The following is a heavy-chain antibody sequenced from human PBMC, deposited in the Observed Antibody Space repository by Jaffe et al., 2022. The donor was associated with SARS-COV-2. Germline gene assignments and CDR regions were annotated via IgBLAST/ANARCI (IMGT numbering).Heavy chain of an antibody. V-gene: IGHV3-30*04. CDR1: GFTFSSYA. D-gene: IGHD1-26*01. CDR2: ISYDGSNK. CDR3: ARDSRGGVRVGATSPPFDY. J-gene: IGHJ4*02. Sequence: QVQLVESGGGVVQPGRSLRLSCAASGFTFSSYAMHWVRQAPGKGLEWVAVISYDGSNKYYADSVKGRFTISRDNSKNTLYLQMNSLRAEDTAVYYCARDSRGGVRVGATSPPFDYWGQGTLVTVSS.